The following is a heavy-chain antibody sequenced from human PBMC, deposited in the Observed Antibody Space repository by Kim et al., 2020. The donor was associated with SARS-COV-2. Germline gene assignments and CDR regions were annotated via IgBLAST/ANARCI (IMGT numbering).Heavy chain of an antibody. J-gene: IGHJ2*01. D-gene: IGHD6-19*01. V-gene: IGHV4-59*13. CDR3: ARGGVKQWLGL. CDR2: IYYSGST. CDR1: GGSISTYY. Sequence: SETLSLTCTVSGGSISTYYWNWIRQSPQKGLEWIGFIYYSGSTNYNPSLKSRVAISVDSSKNQFSLNLSSVTAADTAVYYCARGGVKQWLGLWGRGTLVT.